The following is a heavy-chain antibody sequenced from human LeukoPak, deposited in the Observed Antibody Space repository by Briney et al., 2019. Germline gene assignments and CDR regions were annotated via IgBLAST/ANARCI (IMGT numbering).Heavy chain of an antibody. J-gene: IGHJ4*02. CDR2: IRSKTDGGTT. V-gene: IGHV3-15*07. Sequence: GGSLRLSCAASGFTFSNAWMNWVRQSPGEGLEWVGRIRSKTDGGTTYYAAPMKGRFTISRDDLKNMLFLQMNSLQIEDTAVYYCTTDGEMATNSFDHWGQGTLVTVSS. CDR3: TTDGEMATNSFDH. D-gene: IGHD5-24*01. CDR1: GFTFSNAW.